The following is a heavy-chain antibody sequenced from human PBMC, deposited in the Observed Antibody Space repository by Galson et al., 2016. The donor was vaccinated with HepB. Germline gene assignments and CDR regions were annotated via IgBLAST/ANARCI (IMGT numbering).Heavy chain of an antibody. CDR1: GYTFTNYY. D-gene: IGHD2-21*01. Sequence: SVKVSCKASGYTFTNYYIHWVRQAPGQGLEWMGIINPSVGTTSYAQKSQGRVTYAQKFQGRVTMTRDTSTSTVYMDLSSLRSEDTAVYYCARTMRGLFQFDYWGQGTLVTVSS. J-gene: IGHJ4*02. CDR3: ARTMRGLFQFDY. CDR2: INPSVGTT. V-gene: IGHV1-46*01.